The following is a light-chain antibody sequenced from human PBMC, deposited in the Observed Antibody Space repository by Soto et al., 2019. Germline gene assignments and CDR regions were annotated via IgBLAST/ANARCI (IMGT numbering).Light chain of an antibody. V-gene: IGKV1-5*01. CDR1: QSVSSG. Sequence: QMSLPVFPLSVYTVDRATXSCRASQSVSSGLAWFQQKPGKAPKLLIYDASTGESGVPARFSGSGSGTEFTLTISSLQPDDFATYYCPQFNSFPWTFGQVTKVDI. CDR2: DAS. J-gene: IGKJ1*01. CDR3: PQFNSFPWT.